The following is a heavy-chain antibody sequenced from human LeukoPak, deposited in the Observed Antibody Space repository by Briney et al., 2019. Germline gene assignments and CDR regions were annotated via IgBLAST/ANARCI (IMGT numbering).Heavy chain of an antibody. CDR3: ARERGYGSSSV. V-gene: IGHV4-59*01. CDR1: GGSTSSY. CDR2: IYYSGST. D-gene: IGHD6-19*01. Sequence: SETLSLTCTVSGGSTSSYWSWIRQPPGQGLEWIGYIYYSGSTSYNPSLKSRVTISLNMSKNLFSLKLTSMTAAATSVYYCARERGYGSSSVWRQGKMVTVSS. J-gene: IGHJ3*01.